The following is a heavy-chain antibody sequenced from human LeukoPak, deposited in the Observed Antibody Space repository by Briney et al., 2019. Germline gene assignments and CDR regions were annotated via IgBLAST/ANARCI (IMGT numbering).Heavy chain of an antibody. V-gene: IGHV3-30*04. CDR2: ISYDGSNK. CDR1: GFTFSSYA. CDR3: TTDSVVVVVAASSNYYMDV. Sequence: PGGSLRLSCAASGFTFSSYAMHWVRQAPGKGLEWVAVISYDGSNKYYADSVKGRFTISRDNSKNTLYLQMNSLRAEDTAVYYCTTDSVVVVVAASSNYYMDVWGKGTTVTVSS. D-gene: IGHD2-15*01. J-gene: IGHJ6*03.